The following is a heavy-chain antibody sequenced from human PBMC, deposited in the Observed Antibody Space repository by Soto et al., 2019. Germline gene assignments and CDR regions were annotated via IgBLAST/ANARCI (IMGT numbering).Heavy chain of an antibody. CDR3: ATSVGIAPTGEDGMDV. CDR1: GGTFSIYG. J-gene: IGHJ6*02. CDR2: IIPILTTP. V-gene: IGHV1-69*01. D-gene: IGHD6-13*01. Sequence: QVKLVQSGAEVKKTGSSVKVSCKASGGTFSIYGFSWVRQAPGQGPEWIGGIIPILTTPNYAQKFQGRVTIVADESTTTVYMELSSLKFEATAVYYCATSVGIAPTGEDGMDVWGQGTSVTVSS.